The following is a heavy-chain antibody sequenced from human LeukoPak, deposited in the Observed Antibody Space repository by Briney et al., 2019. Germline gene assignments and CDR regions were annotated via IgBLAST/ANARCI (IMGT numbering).Heavy chain of an antibody. CDR3: ARGGPRGYSYRVDY. Sequence: QPGRSLRLSCAASGFTFSNYAMHWVRQAPGKGLEWVAVISYDGSDEYYADSVKGRFTISRDNSKNTLYLQMNSLRAEDTAVNYCARGGPRGYSYRVDYWGQGTLVTVSS. J-gene: IGHJ4*02. CDR1: GFTFSNYA. CDR2: ISYDGSDE. V-gene: IGHV3-30*04. D-gene: IGHD5-18*01.